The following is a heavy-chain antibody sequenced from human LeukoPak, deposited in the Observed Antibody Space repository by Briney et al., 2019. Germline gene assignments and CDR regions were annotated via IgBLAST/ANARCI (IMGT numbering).Heavy chain of an antibody. Sequence: ASVKVSCKASGYTFTSYGFTWVRQAPGQGLDWLGWISVYNGNTNYAQKLQGRVTMTTDTSTSTAYMELRNLRSDDTAVYYCARENYDTWGQGTLVTISS. V-gene: IGHV1-18*01. CDR3: ARENYDT. J-gene: IGHJ5*02. CDR2: ISVYNGNT. D-gene: IGHD1-7*01. CDR1: GYTFTSYG.